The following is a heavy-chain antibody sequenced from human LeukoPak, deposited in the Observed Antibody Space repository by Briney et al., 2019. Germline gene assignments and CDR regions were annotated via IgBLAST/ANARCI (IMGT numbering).Heavy chain of an antibody. Sequence: SVKVSCKASGGTFSIYAISWVRQAPGQGLEWMGRIIPILGIANYAQKFQCRVTITADKSTSTDYMELSSLRSEDTAVYYCASATAVTPAPRAKFFDYWGQGTLVTVSS. J-gene: IGHJ4*02. CDR3: ASATAVTPAPRAKFFDY. V-gene: IGHV1-69*04. D-gene: IGHD4-17*01. CDR1: GGTFSIYA. CDR2: IIPILGIA.